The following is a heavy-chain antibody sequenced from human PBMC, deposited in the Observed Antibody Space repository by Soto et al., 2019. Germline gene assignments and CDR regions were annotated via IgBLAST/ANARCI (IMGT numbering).Heavy chain of an antibody. J-gene: IGHJ4*02. D-gene: IGHD3-3*01. CDR3: AKTWSGAHFDY. CDR2: ISYDGSNK. CDR1: GFAFNTYS. V-gene: IGHV3-30-3*02. Sequence: LRLSCAASGFAFNTYSMHWVRQAPGRGLEWVAVISYDGSNKFYADSVKGRFTISRDNSKNTLYLEMNSLRAEDTALYYCAKTWSGAHFDYWGQGMLVTVSS.